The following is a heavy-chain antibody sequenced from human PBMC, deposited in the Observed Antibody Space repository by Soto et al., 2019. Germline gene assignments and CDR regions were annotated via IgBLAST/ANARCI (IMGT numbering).Heavy chain of an antibody. J-gene: IGHJ4*02. V-gene: IGHV1-18*01. CDR2: ISAYNGNT. D-gene: IGHD3-9*01. Sequence: QVQLVQSGAEVKKPGASVKVSCKASGYTFTSYGISWVRQAPGQGLEWMGWISAYNGNTNYAQKRQGRVTMTTDTTTSTAYIALMSLRSDDTAVYFCPSDGRTHRDILTSYSIYSGQGTLVTVSS. CDR1: GYTFTSYG. CDR3: PSDGRTHRDILTSYSIY.